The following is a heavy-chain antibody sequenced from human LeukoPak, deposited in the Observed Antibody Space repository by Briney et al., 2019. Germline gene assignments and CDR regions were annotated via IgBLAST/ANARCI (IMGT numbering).Heavy chain of an antibody. CDR3: ARGLKLFDP. CDR2: INHSGST. V-gene: IGHV4-30-4*01. CDR1: GGSISRGDYY. Sequence: PSQTLSLTCTVSGGSISRGDYYWSWIRQPPGKGLEWIGEINHSGSTNYNPSLKSRVTISVDTSKNQFSLKLSSVTAADTAVYYCARGLKLFDPWGQGTLVTVSS. D-gene: IGHD6-6*01. J-gene: IGHJ5*02.